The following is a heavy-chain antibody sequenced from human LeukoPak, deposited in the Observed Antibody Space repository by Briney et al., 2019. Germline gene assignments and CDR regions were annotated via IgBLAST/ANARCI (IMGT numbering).Heavy chain of an antibody. CDR1: GFTFNKYA. CDR2: IGRSGANS. J-gene: IGHJ4*02. D-gene: IGHD5-24*01. Sequence: GGSLRLSCAASGFTFNKYAMSWVRQSPGKGLEWVSAIGRSGANSYYADSVKGRFTISRDNAKNSLYLQMNSLRAEDTAVYYCATLRRDGYNYIDYWGQGTLVTVSS. V-gene: IGHV3-23*01. CDR3: ATLRRDGYNYIDY.